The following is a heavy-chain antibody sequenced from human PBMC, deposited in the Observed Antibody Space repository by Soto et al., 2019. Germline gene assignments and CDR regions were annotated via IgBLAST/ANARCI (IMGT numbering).Heavy chain of an antibody. CDR1: GFTFSSYA. Sequence: GGSLRLSCAASGFTFSSYAMSWVRQAPGKGLEWVSAISGSGGSTYYADSVKGRFTISRDNAKNSLYLQMNSLRAEDTAVYYCARARGYEILDYWGQGTLVTVSS. J-gene: IGHJ4*02. CDR3: ARARGYEILDY. CDR2: ISGSGGST. V-gene: IGHV3-23*01. D-gene: IGHD5-12*01.